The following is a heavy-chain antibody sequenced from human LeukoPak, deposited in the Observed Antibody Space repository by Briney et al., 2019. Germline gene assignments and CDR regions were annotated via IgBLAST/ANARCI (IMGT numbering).Heavy chain of an antibody. CDR3: ARPAGGSGWYYFDY. D-gene: IGHD6-19*01. Sequence: GGSLRLSCAASGFTFSSYGMHWVRQAPGKGLEWVAVISYDGSNKSYADSVKGRFTISRDNSKNTLYLQMNSLRAEDTAVYYCARPAGGSGWYYFDYWGQGTLVTVSS. V-gene: IGHV3-30*03. J-gene: IGHJ4*02. CDR1: GFTFSSYG. CDR2: ISYDGSNK.